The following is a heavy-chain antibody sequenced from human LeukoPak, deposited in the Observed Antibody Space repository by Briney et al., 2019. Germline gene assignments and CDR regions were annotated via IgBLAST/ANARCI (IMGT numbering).Heavy chain of an antibody. D-gene: IGHD2-15*01. CDR3: ARARRDCSGGSCYSDY. J-gene: IGHJ4*02. CDR2: ISAYNGNT. CDR1: DYTFTSYG. V-gene: IGHV1-18*01. Sequence: ASVKVSCKASDYTFTSYGISWVRQAPGQGLEWMGWISAYNGNTNYAQKLQGRVTMTTDTSTSTAYMELRSLRSDDTAVYYCARARRDCSGGSCYSDYWGQGTLVTVSS.